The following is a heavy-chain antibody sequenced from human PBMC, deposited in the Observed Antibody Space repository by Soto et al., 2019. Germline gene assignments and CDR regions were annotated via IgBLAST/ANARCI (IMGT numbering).Heavy chain of an antibody. CDR3: AGLYYDILTCYSLYYYYYMDV. D-gene: IGHD3-9*01. Sequence: QVQLQESGPGLVKPSETLSLTCTVSGGSISSYYWSWIRQPPGKGLEWIGYIYYSGSTNYNPSLKSRVTISVDTSKNQFSLKLSSVTAADTAVYYCAGLYYDILTCYSLYYYYYMDVWGKGTTVTVSS. CDR1: GGSISSYY. CDR2: IYYSGST. J-gene: IGHJ6*03. V-gene: IGHV4-59*01.